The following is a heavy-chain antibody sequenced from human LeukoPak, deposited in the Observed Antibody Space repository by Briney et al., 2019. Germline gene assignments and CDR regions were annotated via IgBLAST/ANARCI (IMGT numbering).Heavy chain of an antibody. V-gene: IGHV4-59*01. J-gene: IGHJ6*02. CDR3: ARVGGTNYYYYGMDV. CDR1: GGSISSYY. CDR2: IYDSGST. Sequence: SVTLSLTCTVSGGSISSYYWSWIRQPPGKGLEWIGYIYDSGSTNYNPSLKSRVTISVDTFKNQFSLKLSSVTAADTAVYYCARVGGTNYYYYGMDVWGQGTTVTVSS. D-gene: IGHD2-2*01.